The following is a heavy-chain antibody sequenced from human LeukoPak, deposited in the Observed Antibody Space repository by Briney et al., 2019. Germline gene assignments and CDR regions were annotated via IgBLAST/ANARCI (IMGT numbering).Heavy chain of an antibody. D-gene: IGHD3-10*01. J-gene: IGHJ6*03. V-gene: IGHV4-34*01. CDR3: AREAISYGSGGYYPSPAYYYMFV. CDR2: INHSGST. Sequence: SGTLSLTCTVSGASISSDYWSWVRQPPGKGLEWIGSINHSGSTTYNPSPKSGVTLSLDTSTNQSSLRLGSVTAADTAAYYCAREAISYGSGGYYPSPAYYYMFVSGKGTTVTVSS. CDR1: GASISSDY.